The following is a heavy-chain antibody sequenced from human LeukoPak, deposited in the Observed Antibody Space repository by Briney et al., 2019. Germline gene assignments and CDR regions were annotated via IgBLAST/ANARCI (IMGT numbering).Heavy chain of an antibody. J-gene: IGHJ4*02. CDR1: GYTFTGYY. Sequence: ASVKVSCKASGYTFTGYYMHWVRQAPGQGLEWMGWINPNSGGTNYAQKFQGRVTMTRDMSTSTVYMELSSLRSEDTAVYYCARDSSPNTPYYFDYWGQGTLVTVSS. CDR2: INPNSGGT. D-gene: IGHD6-13*01. V-gene: IGHV1-2*02. CDR3: ARDSSPNTPYYFDY.